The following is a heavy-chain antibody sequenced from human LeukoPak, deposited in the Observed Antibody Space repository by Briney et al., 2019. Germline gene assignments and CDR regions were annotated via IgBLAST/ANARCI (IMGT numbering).Heavy chain of an antibody. CDR1: GFTFSSYW. J-gene: IGHJ4*02. Sequence: GGSLRLSCAASGFTFSSYWMSWVRQAPGKGLEWVANIKQDGSEKYYVDSVKGRFTISRDNAKNSLYQQMNSLRAEDTAVYYCARGPPISGNFWRGKNHPPDYWGQGTLVTVSS. CDR2: IKQDGSEK. CDR3: ARGPPISGNFWRGKNHPPDY. D-gene: IGHD3-3*01. V-gene: IGHV3-7*01.